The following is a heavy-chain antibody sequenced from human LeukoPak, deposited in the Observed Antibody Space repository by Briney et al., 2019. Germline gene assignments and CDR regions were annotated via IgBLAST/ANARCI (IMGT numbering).Heavy chain of an antibody. V-gene: IGHV4-59*01. D-gene: IGHD3-22*01. J-gene: IGHJ3*02. CDR3: ARDQYYYDSSGYYYGRAFDI. CDR2: IYYSGST. CDR1: GGSISSYY. Sequence: LETLSLTCTVSGGSISSYYWSWIRQPPGKGLEWIGYIYYSGSTNYNPSLKSRVTISVDTSKNQFSLKLSSVTAADTAVYYCARDQYYYDSSGYYYGRAFDIWGQGTMVTVSS.